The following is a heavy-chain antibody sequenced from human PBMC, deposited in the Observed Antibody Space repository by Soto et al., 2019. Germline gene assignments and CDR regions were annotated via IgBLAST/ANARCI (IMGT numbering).Heavy chain of an antibody. CDR3: AKPSVPRPRKTVTFDF. CDR1: VFTFSSYD. Sequence: EVQLLESGGLFVQPGVSLRLSCAVSVFTFSSYDMIWVPQATGKGLEWVSAISGSGGSTYYADSVKGRFTISRDNSKNTLYLQMNSLRAEDTAVYYCAKPSVPRPRKTVTFDFWGQGTLVTVSS. CDR2: ISGSGGST. V-gene: IGHV3-23*01. D-gene: IGHD4-17*01. J-gene: IGHJ5*01.